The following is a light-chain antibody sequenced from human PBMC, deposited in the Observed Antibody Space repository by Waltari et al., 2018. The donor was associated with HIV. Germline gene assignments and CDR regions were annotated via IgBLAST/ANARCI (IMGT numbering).Light chain of an antibody. Sequence: EIVLTQSPGTLSLSPGERATLSCRASQSVSSSYLAWYQQKPGQAPRLLIYGASSRATGIPARFSGSESGTDFTLTISSLEPEDFAVYYCHQRSNWPQTFGQGTKVEIK. CDR2: GAS. V-gene: IGKV3D-20*02. CDR3: HQRSNWPQT. J-gene: IGKJ1*01. CDR1: QSVSSSY.